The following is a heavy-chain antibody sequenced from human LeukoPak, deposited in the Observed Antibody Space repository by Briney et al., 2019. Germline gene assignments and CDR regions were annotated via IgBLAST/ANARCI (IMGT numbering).Heavy chain of an antibody. Sequence: PSETLSLTCTVSGGSISSYHWSWLRQPPGQGLEGIGYIYYSWSTNYNPSLKSRVTISVDTSKNQFSLKLTSVTAADTAVYYCARTMEGYWSGGSCYQYSYYMDVWGKGTTVTVSS. CDR2: IYYSWST. J-gene: IGHJ6*03. CDR1: GGSISSYH. CDR3: ARTMEGYWSGGSCYQYSYYMDV. D-gene: IGHD2-15*01. V-gene: IGHV4-59*01.